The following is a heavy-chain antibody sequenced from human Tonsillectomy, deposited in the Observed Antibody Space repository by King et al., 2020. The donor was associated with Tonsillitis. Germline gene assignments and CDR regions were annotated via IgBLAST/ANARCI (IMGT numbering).Heavy chain of an antibody. CDR2: TYYRSKWYN. D-gene: IGHD6-19*01. CDR3: ARDQIAVPGKYYYYYNMDV. J-gene: IGHJ6*02. CDR1: GDSVSSNSAA. V-gene: IGHV6-1*01. Sequence: VQLQQSGPGLVKPSQTLSLTCAISGDSVSSNSAAWNWIRQSPSRGLEWLGRTYYRSKWYNDYAVSVKSRITINPDTSKNQFSLQLNSVTPEDTAVYYFARDQIAVPGKYYYYYNMDVWGQGTTVTVSS.